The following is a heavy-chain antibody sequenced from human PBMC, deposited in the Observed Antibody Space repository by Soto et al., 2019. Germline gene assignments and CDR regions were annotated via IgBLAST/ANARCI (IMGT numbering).Heavy chain of an antibody. V-gene: IGHV4-34*01. CDR1: GGSFSSYY. J-gene: IGHJ4*02. CDR3: ARDTGGAAYSSGWYGY. CDR2: INRSGST. Sequence: SETLSLTCAVYGGSFSSYYWSWIRQPPGKGLEWIGQINRSGSTNYNPSLKSRVTISVDTSKNQFSLKLSSVTAADTAVYYCARDTGGAAYSSGWYGYWGQGTLVTVSS. D-gene: IGHD6-19*01.